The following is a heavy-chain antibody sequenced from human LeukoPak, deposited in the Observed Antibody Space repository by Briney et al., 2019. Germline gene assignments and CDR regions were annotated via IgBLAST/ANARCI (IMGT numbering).Heavy chain of an antibody. D-gene: IGHD6-13*01. Sequence: KPSEPLSLTCTVSGGSISGYYWSWIRQPAGKGLEWIGRVYSSGSTNYNPSFESRVTMSVDTSKNQISLRLSSVTAADTAVYYCARGSPSTAAVPASWGQGTLVTVSS. CDR2: VYSSGST. CDR1: GGSISGYY. V-gene: IGHV4-4*07. CDR3: ARGSPSTAAVPAS. J-gene: IGHJ5*02.